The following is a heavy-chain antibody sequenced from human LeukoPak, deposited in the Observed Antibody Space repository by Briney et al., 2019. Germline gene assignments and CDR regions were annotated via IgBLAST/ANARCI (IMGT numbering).Heavy chain of an antibody. J-gene: IGHJ4*02. CDR3: ATSGWYLLPGVY. D-gene: IGHD6-19*01. CDR1: GVSISSNSYY. CDR2: IYTSGST. Sequence: SQTLFLTCTVSGVSISSNSYYWGSIRQPAGKGLEWIGRIYTSGSTNYNPSLNSRVTISVDTSKSQFSLKLNSVTAADTAVYYCATSGWYLLPGVYWGQGTLVTVSS. V-gene: IGHV4-61*02.